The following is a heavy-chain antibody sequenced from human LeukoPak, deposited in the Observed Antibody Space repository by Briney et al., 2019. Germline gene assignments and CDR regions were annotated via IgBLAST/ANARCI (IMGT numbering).Heavy chain of an antibody. Sequence: SETLSLTCAVYGGAFSGYYWSWIRQPPGKGLEWIGEINHSGSTSYNPSLKSRVTISVDTSKNQFSLKLSSVTAADTAVYYCARNPYDFWSGYFTHHFDYWGQGTLVTVSS. V-gene: IGHV4-34*01. CDR2: INHSGST. D-gene: IGHD3-3*01. J-gene: IGHJ4*02. CDR3: ARNPYDFWSGYFTHHFDY. CDR1: GGAFSGYY.